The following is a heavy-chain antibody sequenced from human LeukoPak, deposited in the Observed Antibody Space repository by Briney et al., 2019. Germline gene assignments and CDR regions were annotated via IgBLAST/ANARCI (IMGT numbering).Heavy chain of an antibody. J-gene: IGHJ4*02. Sequence: VASVKVSCKASGGTFSSYAISWVRQAPGQGLEWMGGIIPIFGTANYAQKFQGRVTITADESTSTAYMELSSLRSEDTAVYYCARGAYYDSSGYPAYYFDYWGQGTLVTVSS. CDR2: IIPIFGTA. CDR3: ARGAYYDSSGYPAYYFDY. CDR1: GGTFSSYA. V-gene: IGHV1-69*01. D-gene: IGHD3-22*01.